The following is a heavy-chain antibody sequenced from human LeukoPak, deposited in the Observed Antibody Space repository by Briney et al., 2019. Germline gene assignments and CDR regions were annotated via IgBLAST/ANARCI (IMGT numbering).Heavy chain of an antibody. D-gene: IGHD1-26*01. V-gene: IGHV4-34*01. CDR2: INHSGST. CDR3: AARYSGSYRWFDP. J-gene: IGHJ5*02. CDR1: GGSFSGYY. Sequence: PSETLSLTCAVYGGSFSGYYWSWIRQPPGKGLEWIGEINHSGSTNYNPSLKSRVTISVDTSKNQFSLKLSSVTAAVTAVYYCAARYSGSYRWFDPWGQGTLVTVSS.